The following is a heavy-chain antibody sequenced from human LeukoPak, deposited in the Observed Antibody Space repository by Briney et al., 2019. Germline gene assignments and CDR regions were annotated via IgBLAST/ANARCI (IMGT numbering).Heavy chain of an antibody. J-gene: IGHJ5*02. D-gene: IGHD3-22*01. CDR3: ARTDSSGYYSWFDP. CDR2: INWNGGST. CDR1: GFTFDDYG. Sequence: GGPLRLSCAASGFTFDDYGMSWVRQAPGKGLEWVSGINWNGGSTGYADSVKGRFTISRDNAKNSLYLQMNSLRAEDTALYHCARTDSSGYYSWFDPWGQGTLVTVSS. V-gene: IGHV3-20*01.